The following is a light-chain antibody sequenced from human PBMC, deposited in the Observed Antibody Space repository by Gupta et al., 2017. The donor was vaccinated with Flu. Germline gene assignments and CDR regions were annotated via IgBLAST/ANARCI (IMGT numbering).Light chain of an antibody. CDR1: SSNIGSNP. V-gene: IGLV1-44*01. J-gene: IGLJ1*01. CDR2: TNN. Sequence: QSVLTQPPSASGTPGKRVTISCSGSSSNIGSNPVNWYQQLPGTAPRLLIYTNNQRPSGVPARFSGSKSGTSASLAISGLRSEDESDYYCAAWDGSLNSYVFGTGTTVTV. CDR3: AAWDGSLNSYV.